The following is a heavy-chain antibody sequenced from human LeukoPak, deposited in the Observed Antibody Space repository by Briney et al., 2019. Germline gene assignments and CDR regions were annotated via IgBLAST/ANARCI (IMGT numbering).Heavy chain of an antibody. CDR1: GFTFSNYA. J-gene: IGHJ3*02. Sequence: GGSLRLSCLASGFTFSNYAMSWVRQAPGKGLEWVSGITISGKTAYYADSVKGRFTISRDNSKNTLYLQMNSLRAEDTAVYYCARDIEDASGREGEPDAFDIWGQGTMVTVSS. D-gene: IGHD3-10*01. V-gene: IGHV3-23*01. CDR2: ITISGKTA. CDR3: ARDIEDASGREGEPDAFDI.